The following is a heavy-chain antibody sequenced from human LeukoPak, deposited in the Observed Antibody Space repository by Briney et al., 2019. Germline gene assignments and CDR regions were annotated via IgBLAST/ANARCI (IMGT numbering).Heavy chain of an antibody. Sequence: GGSLRLSCAASGFTFSSYGMHWVRQAPGKGLEWVAFIRYDGSNKYYADSVKGRFTISRDNSKNTLYLHMNSLRAEDTAVYYCAKEWNRAFDYWGQGTLVTVSS. J-gene: IGHJ4*02. D-gene: IGHD1-1*01. CDR3: AKEWNRAFDY. CDR2: IRYDGSNK. CDR1: GFTFSSYG. V-gene: IGHV3-30*02.